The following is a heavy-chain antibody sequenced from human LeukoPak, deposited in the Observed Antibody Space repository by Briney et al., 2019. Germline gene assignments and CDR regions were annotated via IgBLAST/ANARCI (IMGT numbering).Heavy chain of an antibody. CDR1: GFTFSSYS. CDR3: ARDRVLDYYDSSGYDY. CDR2: ISSNSSYI. D-gene: IGHD3-22*01. V-gene: IGHV3-21*01. Sequence: PGGSLRLSCAASGFTFSSYSMNWVRQAPGKGLEWVSSISSNSSYIYYADSVKGRFTISRDNAKNSLYLQMNSLRAEDTAVYYCARDRVLDYYDSSGYDYWGQGTLVTVSS. J-gene: IGHJ4*02.